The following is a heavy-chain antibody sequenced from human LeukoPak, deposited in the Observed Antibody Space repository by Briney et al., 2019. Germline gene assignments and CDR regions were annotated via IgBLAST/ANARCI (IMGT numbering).Heavy chain of an antibody. V-gene: IGHV4-4*07. J-gene: IGHJ4*02. D-gene: IGHD1-26*01. Sequence: SETLSLACSVSGDSISSYYWSWIRQPAGKGLEWIGRIYTSGATKYSASLKSRVTISVDKSKSQLSLKLRSVTAADTAVYYCARDVGASNFDYWGQGTLVTVSS. CDR3: ARDVGASNFDY. CDR2: IYTSGAT. CDR1: GDSISSYY.